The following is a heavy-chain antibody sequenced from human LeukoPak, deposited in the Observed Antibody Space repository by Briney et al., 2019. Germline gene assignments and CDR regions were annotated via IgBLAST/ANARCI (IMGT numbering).Heavy chain of an antibody. CDR2: IRYDGSNK. D-gene: IGHD3-10*01. J-gene: IGHJ4*02. Sequence: PGGSLRLSCAASGFTFSSYGMHWVRQAPGKGLEWVAFIRYDGSNKYYADSVKGRFTISRDNSKNTLYLQMNSLRAEDTAVYYCAKDARTPPNYYYFDYWGQGTLVTVSS. V-gene: IGHV3-30*02. CDR3: AKDARTPPNYYYFDY. CDR1: GFTFSSYG.